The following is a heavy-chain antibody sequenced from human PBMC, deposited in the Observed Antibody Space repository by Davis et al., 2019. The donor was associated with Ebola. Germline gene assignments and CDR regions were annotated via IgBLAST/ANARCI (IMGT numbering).Heavy chain of an antibody. D-gene: IGHD1/OR15-1a*01. J-gene: IGHJ4*02. CDR3: ATRGTK. Sequence: ASVKVSCKASGYTFTGYNMHWVRQAPGQGLEWMGRIRPNSGGTDYGQKFRGRVAMTRDTSISTVYMELSRLTSDDTAVYYCATRGTKWGQGTLVTVSS. CDR1: GYTFTGYN. CDR2: IRPNSGGT. V-gene: IGHV1-2*06.